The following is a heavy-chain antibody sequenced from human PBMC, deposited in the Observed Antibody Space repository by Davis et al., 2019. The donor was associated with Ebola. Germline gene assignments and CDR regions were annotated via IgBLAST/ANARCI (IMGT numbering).Heavy chain of an antibody. Sequence: ASVKVSCKASGYSFTGYFMHWVRQAPGQGLEWMGWINPDSGDTKYAQKFQGRVTMTRDTSISTAYMEMNSLRAADTAIYYCARDLGDYYFERGGFCHGYWGQGILVTVSS. CDR3: ARDLGDYYFERGGFCHGY. V-gene: IGHV1-2*02. D-gene: IGHD3-22*01. CDR1: GYSFTGYF. J-gene: IGHJ1*01. CDR2: INPDSGDT.